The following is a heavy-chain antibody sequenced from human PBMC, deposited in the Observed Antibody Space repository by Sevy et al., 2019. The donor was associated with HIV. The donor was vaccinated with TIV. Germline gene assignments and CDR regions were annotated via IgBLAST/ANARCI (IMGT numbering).Heavy chain of an antibody. V-gene: IGHV1-18*01. D-gene: IGHD2-15*01. J-gene: IGHJ4*02. CDR3: ARAYCSSGSCYSLAY. CDR1: GYTLTGYR. Sequence: ASVKVSCKASGYTLTGYRINWVRQAPGQGLEWMGWISAHNGDTNYAQKLQGRVTMITDTSTTTAYMELRSLTSDDTAVYYCARAYCSSGSCYSLAYWGQGPLVTVSS. CDR2: ISAHNGDT.